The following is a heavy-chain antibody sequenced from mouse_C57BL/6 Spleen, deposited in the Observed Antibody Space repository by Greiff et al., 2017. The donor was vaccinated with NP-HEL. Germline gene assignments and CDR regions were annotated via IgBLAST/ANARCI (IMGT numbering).Heavy chain of an antibody. D-gene: IGHD1-1*01. V-gene: IGHV5-12*01. CDR1: GFTFSDYY. J-gene: IGHJ2*01. Sequence: EVQLQESGGGLVQPGGSLKLSCAASGFTFSDYYMYWVRQTPEKRLEWVAYISNGGGSTYYPDTVKGRFTISRDNAKNTLYLQMSRLKSEDTAMYYCARAYEGFDYWGQGTTLTVSS. CDR2: ISNGGGST. CDR3: ARAYEGFDY.